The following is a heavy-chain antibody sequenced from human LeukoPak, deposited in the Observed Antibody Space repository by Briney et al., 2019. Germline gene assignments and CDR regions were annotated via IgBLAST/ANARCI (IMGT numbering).Heavy chain of an antibody. D-gene: IGHD2-21*02. V-gene: IGHV3-21*01. CDR1: GFTFSNFA. Sequence: GGSLRLSCAASGFTFSNFAMTWVRQAPGKGLEWVSSIVGSSSTYYADSLKGRFTISRDNAKNSLYLQMNSLRAEDTAVYYCARAAAYCGGDCYPSYYYYYYGMDVWGQGTTVTVSS. CDR3: ARAAAYCGGDCYPSYYYYYYGMDV. J-gene: IGHJ6*02. CDR2: IVGSSST.